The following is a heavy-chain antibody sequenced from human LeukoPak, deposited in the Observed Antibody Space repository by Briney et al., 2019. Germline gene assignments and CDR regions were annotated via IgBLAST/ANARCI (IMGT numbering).Heavy chain of an antibody. J-gene: IGHJ4*02. V-gene: IGHV1-18*01. CDR1: GYTFTSYG. CDR3: GRHDGGSGWPWLGIDY. CDR2: VSAYNGNT. Sequence: ASVKVSCKASGYTFTSYGISWVRQAPGQGLEWMGWVSAYNGNTDYAQKFQGRVTMTTDTPTSTVYMELRSLRSDDTAVYYCGRHDGGSGWPWLGIDYWGQGTLVTVSS. D-gene: IGHD6-25*01.